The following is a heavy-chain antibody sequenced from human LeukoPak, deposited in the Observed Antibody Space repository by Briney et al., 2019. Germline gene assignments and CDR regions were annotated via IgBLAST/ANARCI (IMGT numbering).Heavy chain of an antibody. CDR2: INHSGST. D-gene: IGHD6-19*01. Sequence: SETLSLTCTVYGGSFSGYYWCWIRQPPGKGLEWIGEINHSGSTNYNPSLKSRVTISVDTSKNQFSLKLSSVTAADTAVYYCARDPPLGWLVEGDDYWGQGTLVTVSS. CDR3: ARDPPLGWLVEGDDY. CDR1: GGSFSGYY. V-gene: IGHV4-34*01. J-gene: IGHJ4*02.